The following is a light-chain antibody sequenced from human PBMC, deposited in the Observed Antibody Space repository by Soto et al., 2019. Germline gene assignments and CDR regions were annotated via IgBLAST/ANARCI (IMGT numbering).Light chain of an antibody. CDR2: SNN. V-gene: IGLV1-44*01. CDR3: AAWDDSLNSYV. CDR1: SSNIGSNT. J-gene: IGLJ1*01. Sequence: QSVMTQPRSASGTPGQSVTISCSGSSSNIGSNTVNWYQQLPGTAPKLLIYSNNQRPSGVPDRFSGSKSGTSASLAISGLQYEDEADYYCAAWDDSLNSYVFGNGTKVTVL.